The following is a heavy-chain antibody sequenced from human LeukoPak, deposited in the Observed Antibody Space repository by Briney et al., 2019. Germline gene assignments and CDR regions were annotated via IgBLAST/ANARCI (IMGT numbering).Heavy chain of an antibody. CDR1: GFTFSSYS. Sequence: GGSLRLSCAASGFTFSSYSMNWVRQAPGKGLEWVSSISSSSSYIYYADSVKGRFTISRDNAKNSLYLQMNSLRAEDTAVYYCARLSDYDFWSGPYPHYYYYYGMDVWGQGTTVTVSS. J-gene: IGHJ6*02. CDR3: ARLSDYDFWSGPYPHYYYYYGMDV. V-gene: IGHV3-21*01. CDR2: ISSSSSYI. D-gene: IGHD3-3*01.